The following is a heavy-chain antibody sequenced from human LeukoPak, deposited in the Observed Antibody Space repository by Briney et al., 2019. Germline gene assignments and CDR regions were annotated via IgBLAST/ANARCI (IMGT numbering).Heavy chain of an antibody. D-gene: IGHD5-18*01. CDR1: RFTFSTYA. J-gene: IGHJ4*02. CDR3: AKGGFSSGSNLYYFDH. Sequence: AGGSLRLSCAASRFTFSTYAMSWVRQAPGKGLEWVSSIGGNGVTTHYADSVKGRFTISRDNPKNTLYLQMNSLRAEDTAVYYCAKGGFSSGSNLYYFDHWGQGTLVTVSS. CDR2: IGGNGVTT. V-gene: IGHV3-23*01.